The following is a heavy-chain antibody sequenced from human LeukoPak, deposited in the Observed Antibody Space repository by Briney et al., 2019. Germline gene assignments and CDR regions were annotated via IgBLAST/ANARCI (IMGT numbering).Heavy chain of an antibody. J-gene: IGHJ5*01. Sequence: PGESLKISCEASGYSFTNYWIGWVRQMPGKGLEWMGIIYPGDSDTRYRSSFQGQVTISADKSISTAYLQWSSLKASDTAIYYCARLNNWFDSWGQGTLVTVSS. CDR1: GYSFTNYW. CDR3: ARLNNWFDS. V-gene: IGHV5-51*01. CDR2: IYPGDSDT.